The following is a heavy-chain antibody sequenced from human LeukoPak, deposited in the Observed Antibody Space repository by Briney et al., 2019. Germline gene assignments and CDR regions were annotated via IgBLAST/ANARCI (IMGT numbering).Heavy chain of an antibody. CDR2: FDPEDGET. D-gene: IGHD1-1*01. V-gene: IGHV1-24*01. CDR1: GYTLTELS. CDR3: ATVETKAPVDAFDI. Sequence: ASVKVSCTVSGYTLTELSMHWVRQAPGKGLEWMGGFDPEDGETIYAQKFQGRVTMTEDTSTDTAYMELSSLRSEDTAVYYCATVETKAPVDAFDIWGQGTMVTVSS. J-gene: IGHJ3*02.